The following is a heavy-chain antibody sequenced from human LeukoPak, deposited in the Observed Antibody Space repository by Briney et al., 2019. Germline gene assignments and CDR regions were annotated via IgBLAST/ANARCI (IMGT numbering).Heavy chain of an antibody. CDR2: ISAYNGNT. V-gene: IGHV1-18*01. D-gene: IGHD1-26*01. Sequence: ASVKVSCKASGYTFTSYGISWVRQAPGQGLEWMGWISAYNGNTNYAQKFQGRVTMTRDTSISTAYMELSRLRSDDTAVYYCARDFAYRAANHFAFDIWGQGTMVTASS. CDR3: ARDFAYRAANHFAFDI. CDR1: GYTFTSYG. J-gene: IGHJ3*02.